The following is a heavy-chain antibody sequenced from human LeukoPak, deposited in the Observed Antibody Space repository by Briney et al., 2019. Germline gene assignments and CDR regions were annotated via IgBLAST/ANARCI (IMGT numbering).Heavy chain of an antibody. CDR1: GYTFTGYY. V-gene: IGHV1-2*02. Sequence: ASVKVSCKASGYTFTGYYMHWVRQAPGQGLEWMGWINPNSGGTNYAQKFQGRVTMTRDTSISTAYMELSRLSSDDTAVYYCARRITMTANDAFDIWGQGTMVTVSS. D-gene: IGHD3-22*01. J-gene: IGHJ3*02. CDR3: ARRITMTANDAFDI. CDR2: INPNSGGT.